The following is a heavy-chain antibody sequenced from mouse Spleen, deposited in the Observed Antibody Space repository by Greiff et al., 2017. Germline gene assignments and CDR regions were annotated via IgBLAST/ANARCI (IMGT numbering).Heavy chain of an antibody. Sequence: QVQLQQPGAELVRPGSSVKLSCKASGYTFTSYWMHWVKQRPIQGLEWIGNIDPSDSETHYNQKFKDKATLTVDRSSSTAYMQLSSLTSEDSAVYYCARDGSSLFAYWGQGTLVTVSA. J-gene: IGHJ3*01. V-gene: IGHV1-52*01. CDR3: ARDGSSLFAY. D-gene: IGHD1-1*01. CDR2: IDPSDSET. CDR1: GYTFTSYW.